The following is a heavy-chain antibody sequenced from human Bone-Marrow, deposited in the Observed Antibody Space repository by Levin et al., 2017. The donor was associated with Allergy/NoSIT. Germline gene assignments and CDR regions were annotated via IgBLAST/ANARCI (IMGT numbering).Heavy chain of an antibody. J-gene: IGHJ4*02. D-gene: IGHD3/OR15-3a*01. CDR2: INQDGSLK. CDR1: GFTFSGYW. Sequence: GSLRLSCAASGFTFSGYWMSWVRQAPGKGLEWVANINQDGSLKYYVDSVKGRFTVSRDNSKNSLYLQMNTLRVEDTAIYYCARDFFGPPPSCGADYWGQGTLVTVSS. V-gene: IGHV3-7*01. CDR3: ARDFFGPPPSCGADY.